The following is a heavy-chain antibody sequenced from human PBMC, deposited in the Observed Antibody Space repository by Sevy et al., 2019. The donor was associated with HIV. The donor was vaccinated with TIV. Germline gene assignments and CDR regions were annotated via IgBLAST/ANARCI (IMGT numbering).Heavy chain of an antibody. D-gene: IGHD3-16*01. J-gene: IGHJ4*02. V-gene: IGHV3-30-3*01. CDR3: ARDPHAVPHWGFFDS. Sequence: GGSLRLSCEASGFTFTRYAFHWVRQAPGKGLEWVAVISKKGTNKYYIDSVKGRFTISRDNSRNTLFLQMERLRAEDTAMYFCARDPHAVPHWGFFDSWGQGTLVTVSS. CDR1: GFTFTRYA. CDR2: ISKKGTNK.